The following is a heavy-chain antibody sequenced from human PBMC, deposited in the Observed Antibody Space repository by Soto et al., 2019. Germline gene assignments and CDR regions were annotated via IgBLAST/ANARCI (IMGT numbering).Heavy chain of an antibody. V-gene: IGHV1-69*14. J-gene: IGHJ4*02. Sequence: QVQLVQSGAEVKKPGSSVKVSCKASGGTFSNYAISWVRQAPGQGLEWMGWIIPIFGTTNYAQRFQGRVTITADKSTSTAYMELSSLRSEDKAVYYCARGSSSWYKDYFDYWGQGTLVTVSS. D-gene: IGHD6-13*01. CDR1: GGTFSNYA. CDR2: IIPIFGTT. CDR3: ARGSSSWYKDYFDY.